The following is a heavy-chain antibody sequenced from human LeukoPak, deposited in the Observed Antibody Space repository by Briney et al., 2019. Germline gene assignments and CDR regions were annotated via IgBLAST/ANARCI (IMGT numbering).Heavy chain of an antibody. D-gene: IGHD6-19*01. CDR3: ARTLFDWWDYLYSSGWCLDY. V-gene: IGHV1-2*02. CDR2: INPNSGGT. Sequence: GASVKVSCKASGYTFTGYYMHWVRQAPGQGLEWMGWINPNSGGTNYAQKFQGRVTMTRNTSISTAYMELSSLRSEDTAVYYCARTLFDWWDYLYSSGWCLDYWGQGTLVTVSS. CDR1: GYTFTGYY. J-gene: IGHJ4*02.